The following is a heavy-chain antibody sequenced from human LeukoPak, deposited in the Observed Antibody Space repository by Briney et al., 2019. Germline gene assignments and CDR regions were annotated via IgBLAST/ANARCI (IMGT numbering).Heavy chain of an antibody. D-gene: IGHD3-22*01. CDR1: GFTFSSYA. J-gene: IGHJ4*02. Sequence: GGSLRLSCAASGFTFSSYAMSWVRQAPGKGLEWVSAISGSGGSTYYADSVKGRFTISGDNSKNTLYLQMNSLRAEDTAVYYCAKDYYDSSGYTLDYWGQGTLVTVSS. CDR2: ISGSGGST. CDR3: AKDYYDSSGYTLDY. V-gene: IGHV3-23*01.